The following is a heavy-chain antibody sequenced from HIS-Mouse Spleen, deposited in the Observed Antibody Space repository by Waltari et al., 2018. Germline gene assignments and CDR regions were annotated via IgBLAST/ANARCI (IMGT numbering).Heavy chain of an antibody. Sequence: QVQLVQSGAEVKKPGASVKVSCKASGYTFTGYYMHWVRQAQGQGLERMGRINPNSGGTNYDQKFQGRVTMTRDTSISTAYMELSRLRSDDTAVYYGARVYSSSWRGFDYWGQGTLVTVSS. CDR3: ARVYSSSWRGFDY. D-gene: IGHD6-6*01. CDR2: INPNSGGT. J-gene: IGHJ4*02. CDR1: GYTFTGYY. V-gene: IGHV1-2*06.